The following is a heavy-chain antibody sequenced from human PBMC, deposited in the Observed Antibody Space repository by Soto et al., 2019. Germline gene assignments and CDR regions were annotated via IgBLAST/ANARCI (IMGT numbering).Heavy chain of an antibody. V-gene: IGHV3-49*03. CDR3: TRAYYYDSSGYGIPGY. J-gene: IGHJ4*02. Sequence: RLSCTASGFTFGDYAMSWFRQAPGKGLEWVGFIRSKAYGGTTEYAASVKGRFTISRDDSKSIAYLQMNSLKTEDTAVYYCTRAYYYDSSGYGIPGYWGQGTLVTVSS. CDR1: GFTFGDYA. CDR2: IRSKAYGGTT. D-gene: IGHD3-22*01.